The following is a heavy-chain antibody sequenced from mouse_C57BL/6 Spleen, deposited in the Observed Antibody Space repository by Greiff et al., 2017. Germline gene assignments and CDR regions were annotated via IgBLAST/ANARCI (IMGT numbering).Heavy chain of an antibody. CDR2: ISDGGSYT. V-gene: IGHV5-4*01. J-gene: IGHJ2*01. D-gene: IGHD1-2*01. CDR1: GFTFSSYA. CDR3: ARDRGTTAFDY. Sequence: EVKVVESGGGLVKPGGSLKLSCAASGFTFSSYAMSWVRQTPEKRLEWVATISDGGSYTYYPDNVKGRFTISRDNAKNNLYLQMSHLKSEDTAMYYCARDRGTTAFDYWGQGTTLTVSS.